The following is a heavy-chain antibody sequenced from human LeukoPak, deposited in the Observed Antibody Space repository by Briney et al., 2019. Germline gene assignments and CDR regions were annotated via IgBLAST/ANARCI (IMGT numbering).Heavy chain of an antibody. CDR2: ISYDGSYR. CDR1: GFTFSNYG. J-gene: IGHJ4*02. CDR3: ARAGAYHFDN. V-gene: IGHV3-30*03. Sequence: SLRLSCAASGFTFSNYGMHWVRQVPGKGLEWVAVISYDGSYRNSADSLKGRFTISRDNAKNTLYLQMNSLRAEDTAVYYCARAGAYHFDNWGQGTLVTVS. D-gene: IGHD3-16*01.